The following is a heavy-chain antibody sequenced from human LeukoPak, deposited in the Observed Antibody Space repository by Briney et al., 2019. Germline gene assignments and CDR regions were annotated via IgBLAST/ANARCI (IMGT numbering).Heavy chain of an antibody. J-gene: IGHJ6*03. CDR2: IYYSGST. CDR1: GGSISSYY. V-gene: IGHV4-59*08. Sequence: PSETLSLTCTVSGGSISSYYWSWIRQPPGKGLEWIGYIYYSGSTNYNPSLKSRVTISVDTSKNQFSLKLSSVTAADTAVYYCARHLDDFWSGYSDYYYYYMDVWGKGTTVTVSS. D-gene: IGHD3-3*01. CDR3: ARHLDDFWSGYSDYYYYYMDV.